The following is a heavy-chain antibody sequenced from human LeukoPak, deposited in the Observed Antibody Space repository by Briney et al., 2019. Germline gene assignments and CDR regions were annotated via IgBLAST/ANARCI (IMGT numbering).Heavy chain of an antibody. CDR1: GGSISSGH. D-gene: IGHD3-22*01. CDR2: ISYSGNT. CDR3: ARGFGSSGDFDY. J-gene: IGHJ4*02. V-gene: IGHV4-59*01. Sequence: PSETLSLTCTVSGGSISSGHWSWIRQPPGKGLEWIGYISYSGNTNYNPSLKSRVPISVDTSENQFSLKLSSVTAADTAVYYCARGFGSSGDFDYWGQGTLVTVSS.